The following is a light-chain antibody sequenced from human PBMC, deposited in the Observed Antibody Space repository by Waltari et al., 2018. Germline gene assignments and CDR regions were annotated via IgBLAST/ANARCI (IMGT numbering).Light chain of an antibody. CDR3: QQRSSWPIT. CDR2: DAS. CDR1: QSVSRY. J-gene: IGKJ5*01. Sequence: SCRASQSVSRYLAWYQQKPGQAPRLLIYDASNRATGIPARFSGSGSGTDFTLTISSLEPEDFAVYYCQQRSSWPITFGQGTRLEIK. V-gene: IGKV3-11*01.